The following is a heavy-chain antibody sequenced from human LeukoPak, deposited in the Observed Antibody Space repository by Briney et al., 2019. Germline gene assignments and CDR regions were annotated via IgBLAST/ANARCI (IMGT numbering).Heavy chain of an antibody. CDR1: GGSFSGYY. Sequence: SGTLSLTCAVCGGSFSGYYWSWIRQPPGKGLEWIGEINHSGSTNYNPSLKSRVTISVDTSKNQFSLQLSSVTAADTAVYYCAREYYDFWSGYYSYYYMDVWGKGTTVTVSS. CDR2: INHSGST. D-gene: IGHD3-3*01. J-gene: IGHJ6*03. V-gene: IGHV4-34*01. CDR3: AREYYDFWSGYYSYYYMDV.